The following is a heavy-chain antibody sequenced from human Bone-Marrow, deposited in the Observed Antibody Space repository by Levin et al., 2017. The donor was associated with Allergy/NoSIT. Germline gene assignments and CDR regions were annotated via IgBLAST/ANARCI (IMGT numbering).Heavy chain of an antibody. J-gene: IGHJ6*02. Sequence: GASVKVSCKASGYSFTSDGICWVRQAPGQGLEWMGWSSTYNGNTNYAKKLQGRVTMTTDTSTSTAYMELRSLRSDDTAVYYCAKTMGGGIHFDWLSYYGMDVWGQGTTVTVSS. CDR1: GYSFTSDG. CDR3: AKTMGGGIHFDWLSYYGMDV. CDR2: SSTYNGNT. D-gene: IGHD3-9*01. V-gene: IGHV1-18*01.